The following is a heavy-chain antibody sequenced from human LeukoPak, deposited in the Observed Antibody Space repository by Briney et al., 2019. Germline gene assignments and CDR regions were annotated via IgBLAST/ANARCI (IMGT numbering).Heavy chain of an antibody. D-gene: IGHD1-26*01. Sequence: GGSLRLSCAASGFTVSSNYMSWVRQAPGKGLEWVAVISYDGSNKYYADSVKGRFTISRDNSKNTLYLQMNSLRAEDTAVYYCASPYSGSYPDLGGFDPWGQGTLVTVSS. V-gene: IGHV3-30-3*01. CDR1: GFTVSSNY. CDR2: ISYDGSNK. J-gene: IGHJ5*02. CDR3: ASPYSGSYPDLGGFDP.